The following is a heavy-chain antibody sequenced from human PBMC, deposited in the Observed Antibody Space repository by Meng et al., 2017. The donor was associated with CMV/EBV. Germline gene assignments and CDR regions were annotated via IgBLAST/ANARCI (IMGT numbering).Heavy chain of an antibody. V-gene: IGHV4-30-4*08. CDR2: IYYSGST. CDR1: GGSISSGDYY. D-gene: IGHD1-14*01. CDR3: ARVTSRVAGAFDY. Sequence: QLQDAAPGLVKPSQTLSPTCTVSGGSISSGDYYWSWIRQPPGKGLEWIGYIYYSGSTYYNPSLKSRVTISVDTSKNQFSLKLSSVTAADTAVYYCARVTSRVAGAFDYWGQGTLVTVSS. J-gene: IGHJ4*02.